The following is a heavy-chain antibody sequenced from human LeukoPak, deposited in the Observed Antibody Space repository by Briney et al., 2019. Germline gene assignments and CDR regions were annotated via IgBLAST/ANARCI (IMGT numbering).Heavy chain of an antibody. J-gene: IGHJ5*02. Sequence: SETLSLTCTVSGGSISSYYWSWIRQPPGKGLEWIGYIYYSGSTNYHPSLKSRVTISVDTSKNQFSLKLSSVTAADTAVYYCARARSRNWFDPWGQGTLVTVSS. CDR3: ARARSRNWFDP. V-gene: IGHV4-59*01. CDR1: GGSISSYY. CDR2: IYYSGST.